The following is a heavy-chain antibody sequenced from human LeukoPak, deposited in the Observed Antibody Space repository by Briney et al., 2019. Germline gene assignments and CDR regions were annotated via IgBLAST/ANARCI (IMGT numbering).Heavy chain of an antibody. CDR3: ARDLIDFWSGYYYYFDY. Sequence: GGPLRLSCAASGFTFSSYSMNWVRQAPGKGLEWVSSISSSSSYIYYADSVKGRFTISRDNAKNSLYLQMNSLRAEDTAVYYCARDLIDFWSGYYYYFDYWGQGTLVTVSS. CDR1: GFTFSSYS. D-gene: IGHD3-3*01. J-gene: IGHJ4*02. V-gene: IGHV3-21*01. CDR2: ISSSSSYI.